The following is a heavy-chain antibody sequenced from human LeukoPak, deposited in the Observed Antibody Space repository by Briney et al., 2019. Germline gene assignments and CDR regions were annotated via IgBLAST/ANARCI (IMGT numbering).Heavy chain of an antibody. V-gene: IGHV3-53*01. CDR3: ARDPVSSGYFDY. CDR2: IYSGGST. CDR1: GFTVSNNY. Sequence: GGSLRLSCAASGFTVSNNYMSWVRQAPGKGLEWVSVIYSGGSTYYADSVKGRFTISRDNSKNTLYLQMNSLRAEDTAVYYCARDPVSSGYFDYWGQGTLVTVSS. D-gene: IGHD2-15*01. J-gene: IGHJ4*02.